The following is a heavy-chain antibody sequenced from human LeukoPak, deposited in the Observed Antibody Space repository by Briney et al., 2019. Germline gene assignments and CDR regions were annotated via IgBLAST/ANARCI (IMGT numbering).Heavy chain of an antibody. CDR1: GYTFTGYY. J-gene: IGHJ5*02. CDR3: ARAYIVVVPAARGNWFDP. V-gene: IGHV1-46*03. CDR2: INPSGGST. D-gene: IGHD2-2*01. Sequence: ASVKVSCKASGYTFTGYYMHWVRQAPGQGLEWMGIINPSGGSTSYAQKFQGRVTMTRDTSTSTVYMELSSLRSEDTAVYYCARAYIVVVPAARGNWFDPWGQGTLVTVSS.